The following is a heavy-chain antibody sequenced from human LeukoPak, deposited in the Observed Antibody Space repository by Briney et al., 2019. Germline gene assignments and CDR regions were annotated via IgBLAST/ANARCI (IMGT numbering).Heavy chain of an antibody. D-gene: IGHD6-19*01. CDR1: GFTFSSYG. Sequence: GGSLRLSCAASGFTFSSYGMHWVRQAPGKGLEWVAFIRFDGSNKHYADSVKGRFTISGDNSKLYLQMNNLRTEDTSVYYCAKASSGYSSGWYLLDYWGQGTLVTVSS. V-gene: IGHV3-30*02. J-gene: IGHJ4*02. CDR2: IRFDGSNK. CDR3: AKASSGYSSGWYLLDY.